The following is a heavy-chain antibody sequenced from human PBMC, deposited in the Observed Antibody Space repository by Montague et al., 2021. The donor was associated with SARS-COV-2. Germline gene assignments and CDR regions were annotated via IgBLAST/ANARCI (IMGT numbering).Heavy chain of an antibody. CDR2: IYSSGST. CDR3: ARDYYNCSGGSCVFDY. V-gene: IGHV4-4*07. D-gene: IGHD2-15*01. Sequence: SETLSLTCTVSGGSISNYYWSWIRQPAGKGLEWIGRIYSSGSTNYNPSLKSRISMSVDTSKNQFSLKLLTVTAADTAIHYCARDYYNCSGGSCVFDYWGQGTLVTVSS. J-gene: IGHJ4*02. CDR1: GGSISNYY.